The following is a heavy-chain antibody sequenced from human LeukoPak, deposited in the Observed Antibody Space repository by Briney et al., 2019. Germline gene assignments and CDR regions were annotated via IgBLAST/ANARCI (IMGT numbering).Heavy chain of an antibody. CDR3: AGSRGDPKWFDL. J-gene: IGHJ5*02. V-gene: IGHV4-30-2*01. Sequence: SQTLSLTCAVSGGSISSGGYSWSWIRQLPGKGPEWIGYIYQSGITNYNPSLRTRVTISIDRSKTQFSLKLTSVTAADTAVYLCAGSRGDPKWFDLWGQGTLVTVSS. CDR1: GGSISSGGYS. D-gene: IGHD2-21*01. CDR2: IYQSGIT.